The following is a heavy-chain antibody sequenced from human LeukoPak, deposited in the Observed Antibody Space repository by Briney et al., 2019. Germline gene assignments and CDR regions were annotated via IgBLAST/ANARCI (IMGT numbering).Heavy chain of an antibody. D-gene: IGHD3-16*02. J-gene: IGHJ4*02. V-gene: IGHV3-23*01. Sequence: GGSLRLSCAASGFTFSSYAMSWVRQAPGKGLEWVSAISGSGGSTYYADSVKGRFTISRDNSKNTLYLQMNSLRAEDTAVYYCAKVFYYDYVWGSYRYGPFDYWGQGTLVTVSS. CDR1: GFTFSSYA. CDR3: AKVFYYDYVWGSYRYGPFDY. CDR2: ISGSGGST.